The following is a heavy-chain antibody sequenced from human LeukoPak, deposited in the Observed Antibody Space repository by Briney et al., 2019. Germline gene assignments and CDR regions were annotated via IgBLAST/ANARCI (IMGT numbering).Heavy chain of an antibody. CDR1: GYTLTELS. CDR3: ATDYGGLNWFDP. D-gene: IGHD3-16*01. CDR2: FDPEDGET. Sequence: GASVKVSCEVSGYTLTELSMHWVRQAPGKGLEWMGGFDPEDGETIYAQKFQGRVTMTEDTSTDTAYMELSSLRSEDTAVYYCATDYGGLNWFDPWGQGTLVTVSS. J-gene: IGHJ5*02. V-gene: IGHV1-24*01.